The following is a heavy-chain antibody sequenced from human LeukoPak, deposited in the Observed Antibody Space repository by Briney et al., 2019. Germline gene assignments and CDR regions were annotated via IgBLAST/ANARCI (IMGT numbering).Heavy chain of an antibody. V-gene: IGHV4-38-2*02. CDR2: IYHTGST. CDR3: AKGIKCSSLSCDAFGP. D-gene: IGHD2-2*01. Sequence: SETLSLTCTVSGDSISSGYYWGWIRQSPGKGLEWIGSIYHTGSTNYNPSLHRRVTMSVDTSKNQFSLSLRSVTAADTAVYYCAKGIKCSSLSCDAFGPWGQGTPVTVSS. J-gene: IGHJ5*02. CDR1: GDSISSGYY.